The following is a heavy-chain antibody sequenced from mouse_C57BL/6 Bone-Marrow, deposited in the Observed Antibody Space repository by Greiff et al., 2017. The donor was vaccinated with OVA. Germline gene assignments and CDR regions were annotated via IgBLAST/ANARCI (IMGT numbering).Heavy chain of an antibody. CDR2: ISDGGSYT. V-gene: IGHV5-4*01. J-gene: IGHJ2*01. CDR1: GFTFSSYA. D-gene: IGHD1-1*01. CDR3: AGDRTTVVLTYFDY. Sequence: EVKVEESGGGLVKPGGSLKLSCAASGFTFSSYAMSWVRQTPEKRLEWVATISDGGSYTYYPDNVKGRFTISRDNAKNNLYLQMSHLKSEDTAMYYCAGDRTTVVLTYFDYWGQGTTLTVSS.